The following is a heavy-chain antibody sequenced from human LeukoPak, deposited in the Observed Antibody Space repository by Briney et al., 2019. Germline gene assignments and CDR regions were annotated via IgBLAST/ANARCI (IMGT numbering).Heavy chain of an antibody. CDR3: ARVPLQGYCSGGSCYGYYYYGMDV. V-gene: IGHV3-7*01. CDR2: IKQDGSEK. CDR1: GFTFSSYW. J-gene: IGHJ6*02. Sequence: GGSLRLSCAASGFTFSSYWMSWVRQAPGKGLEWVANIKQDGSEKYYVDSVKGRFTIPRDNAKNSLYLQMNSLRAEDTAVYYCARVPLQGYCSGGSCYGYYYYGMDVWGQGTTVTVSS. D-gene: IGHD2-15*01.